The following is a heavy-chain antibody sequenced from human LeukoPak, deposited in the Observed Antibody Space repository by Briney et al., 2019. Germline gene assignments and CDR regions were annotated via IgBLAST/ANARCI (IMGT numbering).Heavy chain of an antibody. CDR3: AKDQCTRTSCDGYPGY. CDR2: IHFDGSTK. CDR1: GFTFSGYG. D-gene: IGHD2-2*01. V-gene: IGHV3-30*02. J-gene: IGHJ4*02. Sequence: GGSLRLSCAASGFTFSGYGMRWVRQAPGKGLEWVAFIHFDGSTKYSGDSVKGRFTISRDNSKNTLYLQMNSLRPEDTAVYYCAKDQCTRTSCDGYPGYWGQGSLVTVSS.